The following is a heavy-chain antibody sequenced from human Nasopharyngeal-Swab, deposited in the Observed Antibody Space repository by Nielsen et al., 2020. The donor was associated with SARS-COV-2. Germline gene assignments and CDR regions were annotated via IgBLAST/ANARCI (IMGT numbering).Heavy chain of an antibody. CDR2: TNWNGVNT. V-gene: IGHV3-9*01. D-gene: IGHD2-2*01. CDR1: GFPFDDFA. Sequence: SLKISCEVSGFPFDDFAMHWVRQVPGQGLERVAGTNWNGVNTDYADSVEGRFTIFRDNAKSSLYLQMNSLRPDDTAFFYCAKTSASTSSRSSNVPFDLWSQGTMVTVSS. CDR3: AKTSASTSSRSSNVPFDL. J-gene: IGHJ3*01.